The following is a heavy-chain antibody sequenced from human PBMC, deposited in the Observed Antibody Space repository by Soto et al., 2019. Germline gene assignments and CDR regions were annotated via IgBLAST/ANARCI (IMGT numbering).Heavy chain of an antibody. CDR3: ARGAGCSSTSCYVFDY. D-gene: IGHD2-2*01. J-gene: IGHJ4*02. CDR1: GYTFTGYY. V-gene: IGHV1-2*04. CDR2: INPNSGGT. Sequence: QVQLVQSGAEVKKPGASVKVSCKASGYTFTGYYMHWVRQAPGQGLEWMGWINPNSGGTNYAQKFQGWVTMTRDTSISTAYMELSRQRSDDTAVYYCARGAGCSSTSCYVFDYWGQGTLVTVSS.